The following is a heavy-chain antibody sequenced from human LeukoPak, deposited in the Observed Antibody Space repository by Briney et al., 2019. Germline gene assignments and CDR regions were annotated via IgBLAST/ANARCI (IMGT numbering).Heavy chain of an antibody. V-gene: IGHV4-34*01. D-gene: IGHD3-3*01. CDR1: GGSFSGYY. CDR2: INHSGST. CDR3: ARGGPYYDFWSGYYF. J-gene: IGHJ4*02. Sequence: PSETLSLTCAVYGGSFSGYYWSLIRQPPGKGLEWIGEINHSGSTNYNPSLKSRVTISVDTSKNQFSLKLSSVTAADTAVYYCARGGPYYDFWSGYYFWGQGTLVTVSS.